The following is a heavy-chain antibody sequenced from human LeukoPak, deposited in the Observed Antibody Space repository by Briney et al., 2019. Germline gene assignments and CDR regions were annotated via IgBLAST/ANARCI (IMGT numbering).Heavy chain of an antibody. V-gene: IGHV3-23*01. D-gene: IGHD6-19*01. Sequence: GGSLRLSCAASGFTFSSYATSWVRQAPGKGLEWVSIISGSGGTTYYADSVKGRFTISRDNSKNTLYLQMNSLRAEDTAVYCCAKGYGGSGWYVVSDYWGQGTLVTVSS. CDR1: GFTFSSYA. J-gene: IGHJ4*02. CDR3: AKGYGGSGWYVVSDY. CDR2: ISGSGGTT.